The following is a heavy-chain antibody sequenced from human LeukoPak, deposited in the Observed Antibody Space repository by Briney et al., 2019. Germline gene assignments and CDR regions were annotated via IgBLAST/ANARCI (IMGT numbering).Heavy chain of an antibody. Sequence: GGSLRLSCAASGFTFSSYAMHWVRQAPGKGLEWVSSISSSSYIYYADSVKGRFTISRDNAKNSLYLQMNSLRAEDTAVYYCARGGDSSGYYYGYYYYYMDVWGKGTTVTVSS. CDR1: GFTFSSYA. CDR2: ISSSSYI. CDR3: ARGGDSSGYYYGYYYYYMDV. D-gene: IGHD3-22*01. V-gene: IGHV3-21*01. J-gene: IGHJ6*03.